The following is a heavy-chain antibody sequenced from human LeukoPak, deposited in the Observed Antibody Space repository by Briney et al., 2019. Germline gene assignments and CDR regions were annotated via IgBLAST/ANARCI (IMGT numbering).Heavy chain of an antibody. CDR3: ARDNADSSGAFDI. CDR1: GFTFSSYW. Sequence: GGSLRLSCAASGFTFSSYWMSWVRQAPGKGLEWVANIKQDGSEKYYVDSVKGRFTISRDNSKNTLYLQMNSLRAEDTAVYYCARDNADSSGAFDIWGQGTMVTVSS. V-gene: IGHV3-7*01. CDR2: IKQDGSEK. J-gene: IGHJ3*02. D-gene: IGHD3-22*01.